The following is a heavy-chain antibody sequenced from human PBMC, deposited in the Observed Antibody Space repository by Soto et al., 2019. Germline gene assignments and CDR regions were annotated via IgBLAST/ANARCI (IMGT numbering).Heavy chain of an antibody. D-gene: IGHD2-15*01. CDR3: ARHGLGYCSGGSCRDYYYYGMDV. CDR1: GYSFTSYW. Sequence: KVSCKGSGYSFTSYWIGWVRQMPGKGLEWMGIIYPGDSDTRYSPSFQGQVTISADKSISTAYLQWSSLRASDTAMYYCARHGLGYCSGGSCRDYYYYGMDVWGQGTTVTVSS. CDR2: IYPGDSDT. J-gene: IGHJ6*02. V-gene: IGHV5-51*01.